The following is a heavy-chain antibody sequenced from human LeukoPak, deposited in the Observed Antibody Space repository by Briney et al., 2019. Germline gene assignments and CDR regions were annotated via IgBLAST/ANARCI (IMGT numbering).Heavy chain of an antibody. CDR2: ISDIGSI. D-gene: IGHD4-4*01. CDR1: GGSISSYY. CDR3: ARMTTITIFDY. J-gene: IGHJ4*02. V-gene: IGHV4-59*12. Sequence: PSETLSLTCTVSGGSISSYYWSWIRQPPGKGLEWIAYISDIGSINYNPSLKSRVTISLDRSKNLFSLTLSSVTAADTAIYYCARMTTITIFDYWGQGILVTVSS.